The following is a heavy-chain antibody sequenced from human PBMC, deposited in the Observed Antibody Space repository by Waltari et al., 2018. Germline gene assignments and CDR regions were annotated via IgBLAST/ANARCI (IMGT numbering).Heavy chain of an antibody. CDR3: ARDLMYGEHPLFDR. D-gene: IGHD4-17*01. J-gene: IGHJ5*02. V-gene: IGHV3-49*04. CDR1: GFTFVDYS. Sequence: DVQLAESGGGLVQPGRSLRLSCTTSGFTFVDYSMNWVRQAPGQGMEWVGFIRSKEYGETTDYAASVRGRFTISRDDSKSIAYLQMNSLKTEDTAIYFCARDLMYGEHPLFDRWGQGTLVTVSS. CDR2: IRSKEYGETT.